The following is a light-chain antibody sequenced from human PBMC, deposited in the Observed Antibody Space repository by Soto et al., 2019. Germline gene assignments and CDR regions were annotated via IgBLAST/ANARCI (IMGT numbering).Light chain of an antibody. J-gene: IGKJ5*01. Sequence: EIGLTQSPGTLSLSPGERATLSCRASQSLSSSYLAWHQQKPGQAPRLVIYGAFSRATGIPDRFSGSGSGTDFTLTISRLEPEDFAVYYCQQYGSLITFGQGTRLEIK. CDR3: QQYGSLIT. CDR1: QSLSSSY. V-gene: IGKV3-20*01. CDR2: GAF.